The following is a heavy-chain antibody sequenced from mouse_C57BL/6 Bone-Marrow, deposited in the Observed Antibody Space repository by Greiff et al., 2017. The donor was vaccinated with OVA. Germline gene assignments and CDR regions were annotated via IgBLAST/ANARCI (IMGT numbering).Heavy chain of an antibody. Sequence: VQLQQSGPELVKPGASVKISCKASGYSFTGYYMNWVKQSPDKSLEWIGEINPSTGGTTYNQKFKAKATLTVDKSSSTAYMQLKSLTSEDSAVYYCASSYYGSRDYAMDYWGQGTSVTVSS. CDR1: GYSFTGYY. J-gene: IGHJ4*01. V-gene: IGHV1-42*01. D-gene: IGHD1-1*01. CDR3: ASSYYGSRDYAMDY. CDR2: INPSTGGT.